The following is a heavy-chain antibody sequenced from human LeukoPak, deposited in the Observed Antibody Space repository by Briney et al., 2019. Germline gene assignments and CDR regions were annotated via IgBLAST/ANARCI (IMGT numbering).Heavy chain of an antibody. V-gene: IGHV3-74*01. CDR1: GFTFSSYW. CDR2: ITSDGSDT. J-gene: IGHJ4*02. D-gene: IGHD3-16*01. Sequence: GGSLRLSCAASGFTFSSYWMHWVRQAPGKGLVWVSHITSDGSDTEYADSVKGRFTISRDNSKNTLYLQMNSLRAEDTAVYYCARRLRGRYYFDYWGQGTLVTVSS. CDR3: ARRLRGRYYFDY.